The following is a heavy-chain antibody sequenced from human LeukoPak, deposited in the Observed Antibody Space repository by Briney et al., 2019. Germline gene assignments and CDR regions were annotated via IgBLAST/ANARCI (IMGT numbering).Heavy chain of an antibody. D-gene: IGHD6-13*01. Sequence: PGGSLRLSCAASGFTFSNYWMHWVRQAPGKGLVWVSRIRPVGSATSYAESVKGRLTISRDNAKNTLYLQVNSPRAEDTAVYYCARVPAAAPWQGIDYWGQGTLVTVSS. CDR2: IRPVGSAT. V-gene: IGHV3-74*01. CDR3: ARVPAAAPWQGIDY. CDR1: GFTFSNYW. J-gene: IGHJ4*02.